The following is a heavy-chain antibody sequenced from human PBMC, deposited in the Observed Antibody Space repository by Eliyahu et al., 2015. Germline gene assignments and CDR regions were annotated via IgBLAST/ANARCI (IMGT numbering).Heavy chain of an antibody. D-gene: IGHD5-24*01. Sequence: QVQLVESGGGVVQPGRSLRLSCAASGFTFSSYGMHWVRQAPGKGLEWVAVISHDGSNKYYADSVKGRFTISRDNSKNTLYLQMNSLRAEDTAVYYCAREEVGWMATTRFDYWGQGTLVTVSS. V-gene: IGHV3-30*03. CDR1: GFTFSSYG. CDR2: ISHDGSNK. J-gene: IGHJ4*02. CDR3: AREEVGWMATTRFDY.